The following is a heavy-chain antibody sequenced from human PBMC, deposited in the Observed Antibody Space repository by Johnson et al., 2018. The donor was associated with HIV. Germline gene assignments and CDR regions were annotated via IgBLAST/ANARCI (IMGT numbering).Heavy chain of an antibody. D-gene: IGHD3-10*01. J-gene: IGHJ3*02. Sequence: VQLVESGGGLVKPGGSLRLSCAASGFTFSDYYMSWIRQAPGKGLKWLIVISYDGSNTYYADSVKGRFTISRDNSKNTLYLQMNSLKIEDTAVYYCARDRVWFGELYAFDIWGQGTMVTVSS. CDR1: GFTFSDYY. CDR2: ISYDGSNT. V-gene: IGHV3-30*03. CDR3: ARDRVWFGELYAFDI.